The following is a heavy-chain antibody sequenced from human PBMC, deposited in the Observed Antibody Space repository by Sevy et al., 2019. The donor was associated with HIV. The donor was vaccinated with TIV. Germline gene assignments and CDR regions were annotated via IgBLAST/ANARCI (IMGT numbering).Heavy chain of an antibody. J-gene: IGHJ6*02. V-gene: IGHV3-30*18. Sequence: GGSLRLSCAASGFTFSSYGMHWVRQAPGKGLEWVAVISYDGSNKYYADSVKGRFTISRDNSKNTLYLQMNSLRAEDTAVYYCAKGSGRPVPPYYYYYVMDVWGQGTTVTVSS. D-gene: IGHD3-10*01. CDR1: GFTFSSYG. CDR3: AKGSGRPVPPYYYYYVMDV. CDR2: ISYDGSNK.